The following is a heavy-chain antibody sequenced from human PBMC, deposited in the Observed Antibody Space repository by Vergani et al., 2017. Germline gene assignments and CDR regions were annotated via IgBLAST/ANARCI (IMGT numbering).Heavy chain of an antibody. CDR3: AKDAQTYYYDSSGG. CDR1: GFTVSSNY. D-gene: IGHD3-22*01. Sequence: EVQLVETGGGLIQPGGSLRLSCAASGFTVSSNYMSWVRQAPGKGLEWVSVIYSGGSTYYADSAKGRFTISRDNTKNTLYLQLISLRADDTAVYYCAKDAQTYYYDSSGGWGQGTLVTVSS. J-gene: IGHJ1*01. V-gene: IGHV3-53*02. CDR2: IYSGGST.